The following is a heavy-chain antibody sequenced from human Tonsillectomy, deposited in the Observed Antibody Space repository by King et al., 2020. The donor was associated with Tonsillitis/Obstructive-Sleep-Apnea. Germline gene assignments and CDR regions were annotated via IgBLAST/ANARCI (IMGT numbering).Heavy chain of an antibody. Sequence: VQLVESGGGLVKPGGSLRLSCAASGFTFSSYNMNWVRQAPGKGLEWVSSISGSGSYMYYADSMKGRFTISRDNAKNSLCLQMNSLRAEDTAVYYCARDRKIAAQGAFDIGGQGTMVTVSS. CDR1: GFTFSSYN. CDR2: ISGSGSYM. J-gene: IGHJ3*02. D-gene: IGHD6-6*01. CDR3: ARDRKIAAQGAFDI. V-gene: IGHV3-21*01.